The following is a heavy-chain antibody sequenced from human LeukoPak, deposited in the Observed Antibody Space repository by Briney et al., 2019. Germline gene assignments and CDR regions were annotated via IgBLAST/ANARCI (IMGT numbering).Heavy chain of an antibody. J-gene: IGHJ1*01. Sequence: ASVKVSCKASGGTFSSYAISWVRQAPGQGLEWMGGIIPIFGTANYAQKFQGRVTITTDESTSTAYMELSSLRSEDTAVYYCARHPTWYDSSGYRAEYFQHWGQGTLVTVSS. CDR3: ARHPTWYDSSGYRAEYFQH. V-gene: IGHV1-69*05. CDR1: GGTFSSYA. D-gene: IGHD3-22*01. CDR2: IIPIFGTA.